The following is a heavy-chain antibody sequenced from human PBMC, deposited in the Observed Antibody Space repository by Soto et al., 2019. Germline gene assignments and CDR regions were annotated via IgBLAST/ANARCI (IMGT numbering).Heavy chain of an antibody. V-gene: IGHV3-9*01. Sequence: PGGSLRLSCAASGFTFDDYAMHWVRQAPGKGPEWVSGISWNSGSIGYADSVKGRFTISRDNTKNSLYLQMNSLRAEDTALYYCAKESSIAARLTANDYWGQGTLVTVSS. CDR2: ISWNSGSI. CDR1: GFTFDDYA. D-gene: IGHD6-6*01. CDR3: AKESSIAARLTANDY. J-gene: IGHJ4*02.